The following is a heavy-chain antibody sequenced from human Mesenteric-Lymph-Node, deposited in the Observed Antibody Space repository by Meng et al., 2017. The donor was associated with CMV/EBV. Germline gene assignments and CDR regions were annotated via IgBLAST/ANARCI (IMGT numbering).Heavy chain of an antibody. D-gene: IGHD3-3*01. V-gene: IGHV4-34*01. CDR2: INHSGST. CDR1: GGSFSGYY. Sequence: SETLSLTCAVYGGSFSGYYWSWIRQPPGKGLEWIGEINHSGSTNYNPSLKSRVTISVDTSKNQFSLRLSSVTAADTAMYYCARGGLILEWLSHYFDFWGQGTLVTVSS. J-gene: IGHJ4*02. CDR3: ARGGLILEWLSHYFDF.